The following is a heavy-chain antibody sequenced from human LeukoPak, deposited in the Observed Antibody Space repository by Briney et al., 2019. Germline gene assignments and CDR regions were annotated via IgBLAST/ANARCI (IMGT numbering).Heavy chain of an antibody. CDR1: GYTFTSYA. Sequence: ASVKVSCKASGYTFTSYAMHWVRQAPGQRLEWMGWINAGNGNTKYSQKFQGRVTITRDTSASTAYMELSSLRSEDTAVYYCARDTLREYFDWLSPTDYWGQGTLVTVSS. V-gene: IGHV1-3*01. J-gene: IGHJ4*02. CDR3: ARDTLREYFDWLSPTDY. CDR2: INAGNGNT. D-gene: IGHD3-9*01.